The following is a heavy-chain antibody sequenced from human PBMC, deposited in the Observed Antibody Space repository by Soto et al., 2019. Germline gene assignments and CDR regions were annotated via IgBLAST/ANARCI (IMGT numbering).Heavy chain of an antibody. CDR1: GFTFSDYY. V-gene: IGHV3-11*06. CDR2: ISSSSSYT. D-gene: IGHD2-2*01. J-gene: IGHJ5*02. CDR3: ARDRTYCSSTSCYAWFDP. Sequence: RRLSCAASGFTFSDYYMSLIRQAPFNGLEWVSYISSSSSYTNYADSVKGRFTISRDNAKNSLYLQMNSLRAEDTAVYYCARDRTYCSSTSCYAWFDPWGQGTLVTVSS.